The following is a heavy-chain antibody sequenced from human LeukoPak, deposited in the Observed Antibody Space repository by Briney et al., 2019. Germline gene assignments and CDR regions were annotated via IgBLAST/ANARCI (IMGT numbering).Heavy chain of an antibody. J-gene: IGHJ5*02. CDR3: ARLYPRVSSSWGRGWFDP. CDR2: ISSSSSYI. D-gene: IGHD6-13*01. V-gene: IGHV3-21*01. Sequence: GGSLRLSCAASGFTFSTYWMSWVRQAPGKGLEWVSSISSSSSYIYYADSVKGRFTTSRDNAKNSLYLQMNSLRAEDTAVYYCARLYPRVSSSWGRGWFDPWGQGTLVTVSS. CDR1: GFTFSTYW.